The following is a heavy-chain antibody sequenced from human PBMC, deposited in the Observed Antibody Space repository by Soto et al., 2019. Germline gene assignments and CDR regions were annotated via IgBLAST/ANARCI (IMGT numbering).Heavy chain of an antibody. J-gene: IGHJ4*02. Sequence: QMQLVQSGAEVKERGSSVKISCKTSGGTFTTYALTWVRQAPGQGLEWIGGIIPIFGIKNVAQRFQGRVTINADESLTTAYMEMTSLRSDDTAVYYCAKEAGDHWCQWTLVTVSS. CDR3: AKEAGDH. V-gene: IGHV1-69*01. D-gene: IGHD3-10*01. CDR2: IIPIFGIK. CDR1: GGTFTTYA.